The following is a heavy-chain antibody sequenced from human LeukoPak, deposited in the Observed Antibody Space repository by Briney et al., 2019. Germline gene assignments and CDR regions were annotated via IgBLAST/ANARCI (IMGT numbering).Heavy chain of an antibody. CDR3: AREKVGATPFWPSTFDY. CDR2: VNHGGST. Sequence: KASETLSLTCAVYGGSFSGYYWSWIRQPPGKGLEWIGEVNHGGSTNYNPSLKSRVTISIDTSKNQFSLKLSSVTAADTAVYYCAREKVGATPFWPSTFDYWGQGTLVTVSS. CDR1: GGSFSGYY. J-gene: IGHJ4*02. D-gene: IGHD1-26*01. V-gene: IGHV4-34*01.